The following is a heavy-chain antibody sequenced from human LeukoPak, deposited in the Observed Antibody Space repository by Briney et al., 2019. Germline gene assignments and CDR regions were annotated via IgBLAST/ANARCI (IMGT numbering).Heavy chain of an antibody. V-gene: IGHV1-46*01. J-gene: IGHJ4*02. CDR1: GYTFTSNY. CDR2: IYPRDGST. CDR3: ARDQEGFDY. Sequence: ASVKVSCKASGYTFTSNYIHWVRQAPGQGLEWMGMIYPRDGSTSYAQKFQGRVTVTRDTSTSTVHMELSGLRSEDTAVYYCARDQEGFDYWGQGTMVTVSS.